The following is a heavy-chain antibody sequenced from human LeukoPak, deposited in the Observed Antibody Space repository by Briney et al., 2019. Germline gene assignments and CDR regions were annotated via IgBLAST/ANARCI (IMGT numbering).Heavy chain of an antibody. CDR1: GFPFSSYS. D-gene: IGHD6-13*01. V-gene: IGHV3-7*03. CDR3: ARSIPYGTTWYGRSDY. Sequence: GGSLRLSCAASGFPFSSYSMTWVRQAPGKGLEWAANIKPDGTTKFYVDSVKGRFTISRDNALNSLYLQMNSLRAEDTAIYYCARSIPYGTTWYGRSDYRGQGTLVTVSS. J-gene: IGHJ4*02. CDR2: IKPDGTTK.